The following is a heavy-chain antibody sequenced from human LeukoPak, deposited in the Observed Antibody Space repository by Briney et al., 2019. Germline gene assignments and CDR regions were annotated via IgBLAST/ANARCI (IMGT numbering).Heavy chain of an antibody. CDR1: GGTFSSYA. D-gene: IGHD3-22*01. CDR2: IIPIFGTA. CDR3: ARGEYYDSWDAFDI. V-gene: IGHV1-69*01. J-gene: IGHJ3*02. Sequence: AVKVSCKASGGTFSSYAISWVQQAPGQGLEWMGGIIPIFGTANYAQKFQGRVTITADESTSTAYMELSSLRSEDTAVYYCARGEYYDSWDAFDIWGQGTMVTVSS.